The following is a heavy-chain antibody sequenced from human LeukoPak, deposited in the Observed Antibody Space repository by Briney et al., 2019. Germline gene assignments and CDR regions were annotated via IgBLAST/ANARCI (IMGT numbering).Heavy chain of an antibody. D-gene: IGHD6-13*01. CDR1: AFTFSSYS. CDR2: ISSSGSYI. J-gene: IGHJ4*02. CDR3: ARDPLSSSSFDL. V-gene: IGHV3-21*01. Sequence: GGSLRLSCAASAFTFSSYSMNWVRQAPGKGLEWVSSISSSGSYIYYADSVKSRFTISRDNAKNSLYLQMNSLRAEDTAVYYCARDPLSSSSFDLWGQGTLVTVSS.